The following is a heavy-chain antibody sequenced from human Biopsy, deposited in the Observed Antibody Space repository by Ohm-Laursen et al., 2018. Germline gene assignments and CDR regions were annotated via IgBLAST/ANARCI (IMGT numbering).Heavy chain of an antibody. CDR1: GFTVSDNH. CDR3: ARGPGKLWSGYYT. J-gene: IGHJ5*02. D-gene: IGHD3-3*01. V-gene: IGHV3-53*01. Sequence: GSRRLSCSASGFTVSDNHISWIRQAPGKGLQWVSLIYSDGNTYYADSVKGRFTISRDIPRNTLYLQMNSLRAEDTAVYYCARGPGKLWSGYYTWGQGSLVSVSS. CDR2: IYSDGNT.